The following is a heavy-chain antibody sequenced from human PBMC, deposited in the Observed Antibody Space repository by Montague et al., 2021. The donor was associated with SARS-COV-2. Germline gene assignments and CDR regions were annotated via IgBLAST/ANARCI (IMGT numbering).Heavy chain of an antibody. CDR3: TRDYRSIVGDGLDI. Sequence: SLRLSCAASGFTFSNYDMNWVRQAPGKGPEWTSYISTSAYTTSYAGSVKGRFTISRDNGKNSLYMQMKSLRVEDTAVYYCTRDYRSIVGDGLDIWGQGTKVTVSS. CDR2: ISTSAYTT. D-gene: IGHD3-16*02. V-gene: IGHV3-48*03. CDR1: GFTFSNYD. J-gene: IGHJ3*02.